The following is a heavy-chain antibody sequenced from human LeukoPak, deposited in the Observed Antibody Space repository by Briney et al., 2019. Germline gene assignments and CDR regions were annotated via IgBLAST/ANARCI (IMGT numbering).Heavy chain of an antibody. D-gene: IGHD2-8*02. V-gene: IGHV5-51*01. CDR3: ARRGWSTELFEY. CDR2: IYPGDSDT. Sequence: GESLKISCKGSGYSFTTYWIGWVRQMPGRGLEWMGTIYPGDSDTRYSPSFQGQVTISADKSITTAYLQWSSLKASDTAMYYCARRGWSTELFEYWGQGTLVTVSS. CDR1: GYSFTTYW. J-gene: IGHJ4*02.